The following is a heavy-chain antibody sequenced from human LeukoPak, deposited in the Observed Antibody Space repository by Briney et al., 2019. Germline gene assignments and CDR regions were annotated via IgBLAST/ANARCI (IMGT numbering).Heavy chain of an antibody. D-gene: IGHD4-17*01. CDR1: GGSISSSSYY. J-gene: IGHJ4*02. Sequence: PSETLSLTXTVSGGSISSSSYYWGWIRQPPGKGLEWIGSIYYSGSTYYNPSLKSRVTISVDTSKNQFSLKLSSVTAADTAVYYCARVGWGYGDYEYYFDYWGQGTLVTVSS. CDR2: IYYSGST. V-gene: IGHV4-39*07. CDR3: ARVGWGYGDYEYYFDY.